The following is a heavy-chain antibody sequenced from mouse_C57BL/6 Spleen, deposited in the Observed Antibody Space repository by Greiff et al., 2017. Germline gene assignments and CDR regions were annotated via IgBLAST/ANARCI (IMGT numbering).Heavy chain of an antibody. J-gene: IGHJ3*01. CDR2: ISSGSSTI. D-gene: IGHD2-4*01. CDR1: GFTFSDYG. CDR3: ARPYYDDDEGFAY. V-gene: IGHV5-17*01. Sequence: VQLKESGGGLVKPGGSLKLSCAASGFTFSDYGMHWVRQAPEKGLEWVAYISSGSSTIYYADTVKGRFTISRDNAKNTRFLQMTRLRSEDTAMYYCARPYYDDDEGFAYWGQGTLVTVSA.